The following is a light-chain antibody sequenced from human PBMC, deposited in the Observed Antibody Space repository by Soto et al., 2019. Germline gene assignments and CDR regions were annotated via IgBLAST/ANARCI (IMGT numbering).Light chain of an antibody. CDR3: PQRYHWPSLT. V-gene: IGKV3-11*01. CDR1: QTVGSF. J-gene: IGKJ4*01. CDR2: NTS. Sequence: EIVLTQSPATLSFSPGERATLSCRASQTVGSFLAWSQHQPGQAPRLLIYNTSKMANGIQARFSRSGSGTDFSLTISSLEPEDFSVYYCPQRYHWPSLTFGGGTQVEMK.